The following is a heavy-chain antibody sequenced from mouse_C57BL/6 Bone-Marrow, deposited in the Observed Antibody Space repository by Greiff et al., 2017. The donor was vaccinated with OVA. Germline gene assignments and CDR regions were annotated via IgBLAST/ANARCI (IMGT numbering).Heavy chain of an antibody. J-gene: IGHJ3*01. Sequence: VQLKESGPGLVKPSQSLSLTCSVTGYSITSGYYWNWIRQFPGNKLEWMGYISYDGSNNYNPYLKNRITITRDPSKNQLFLKLNSVTTEDTATYYCARVKVYSTYLFAYWGQGTLVTVSA. CDR2: ISYDGSN. CDR1: GYSITSGYY. V-gene: IGHV3-6*01. D-gene: IGHD2-5*01. CDR3: ARVKVYSTYLFAY.